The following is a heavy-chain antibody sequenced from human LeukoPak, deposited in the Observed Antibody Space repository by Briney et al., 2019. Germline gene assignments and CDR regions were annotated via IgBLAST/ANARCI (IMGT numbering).Heavy chain of an antibody. D-gene: IGHD2-15*01. J-gene: IGHJ4*02. CDR3: AKDKVSGGDCFDY. CDR1: GFTFSSYW. CDR2: INQAGSDR. Sequence: GGSLRLSCAASGFTFSSYWMSWVRQAPGEGLEWVANINQAGSDRRYVDSVKGRFTISRDNAKTTLYLQMNSLRVEDTAVYYCAKDKVSGGDCFDYWGQGILVTVSS. V-gene: IGHV3-7*03.